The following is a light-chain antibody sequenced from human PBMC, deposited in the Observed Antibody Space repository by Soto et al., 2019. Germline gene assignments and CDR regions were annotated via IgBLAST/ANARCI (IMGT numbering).Light chain of an antibody. J-gene: IGKJ2*01. CDR3: QQYYSSPYT. V-gene: IGKV1-39*01. Sequence: DIQMPQSPSSLSASIGDRVTITCRASQSVTSNLNWYQQKFGETPKLLMYAASNLQGGVPSRFSGSGSGTAFALTISSLQPEDFATYYCQQYYSSPYTFGQGTKLEV. CDR2: AAS. CDR1: QSVTSN.